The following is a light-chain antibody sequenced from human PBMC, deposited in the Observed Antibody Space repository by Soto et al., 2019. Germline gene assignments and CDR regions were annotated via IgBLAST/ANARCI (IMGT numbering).Light chain of an antibody. CDR2: GAS. CDR3: QQFESSVT. J-gene: IGKJ1*01. V-gene: IGKV3-20*01. CDR1: QSVSSTF. Sequence: EIVLTQSPGSLSLSPGERATLSCRASQSVSSTFFAWHQQRPGQAPRLLMYGASSRATGIPERFSGSGSGTDFTLTISRLEPEDFGVYYCQQFESSVTFGQGTKGEIK.